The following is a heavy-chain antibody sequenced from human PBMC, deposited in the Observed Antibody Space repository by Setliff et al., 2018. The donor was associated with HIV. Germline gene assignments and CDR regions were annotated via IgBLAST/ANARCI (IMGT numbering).Heavy chain of an antibody. V-gene: IGHV4-31*03. CDR3: VRERRRSPLSYGLDV. J-gene: IGHJ6*02. Sequence: PSETLSLTCTVSGGSISSGGYYWNWIRQYPAKGLEWIGHIYYNGRTLFNPALGTRLNMSVDTSENQFSLHLNSVTAADTAVYYCVRERRRSPLSYGLDVWGQGTTVTVSS. CDR1: GGSISSGGYY. CDR2: IYYNGRT.